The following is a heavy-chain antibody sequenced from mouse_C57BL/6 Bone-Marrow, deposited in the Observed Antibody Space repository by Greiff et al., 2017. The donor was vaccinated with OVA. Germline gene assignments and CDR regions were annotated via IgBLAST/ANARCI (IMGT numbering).Heavy chain of an antibody. Sequence: QVQLQQPGAELVKPGASVKLSCKASGYTFTSYWMNWVKQRPGQGLEWIGMIHPNSGSTNYNEKFTSKATLTVDKSTSTAYMQLSSLTSEDSAVYYCARAGNGYYPFAYWGQGTLVTVSA. CDR1: GYTFTSYW. D-gene: IGHD2-3*01. CDR2: IHPNSGST. V-gene: IGHV1-64*01. J-gene: IGHJ3*01. CDR3: ARAGNGYYPFAY.